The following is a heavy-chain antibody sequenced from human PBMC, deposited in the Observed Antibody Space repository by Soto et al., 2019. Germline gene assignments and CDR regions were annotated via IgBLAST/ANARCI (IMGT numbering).Heavy chain of an antibody. Sequence: PSETLSLTCTVSGSSINISGYYWGWIRQPPGKGLEWIGSMFYGVSTYYNPSLKSRVTVSVDTSKNQFSLNLRSVTAADTAVYYCARLPSRHLVDYWGQGTLVTVSS. J-gene: IGHJ4*02. CDR1: GSSINISGYY. D-gene: IGHD3-3*02. V-gene: IGHV4-39*01. CDR3: ARLPSRHLVDY. CDR2: MFYGVST.